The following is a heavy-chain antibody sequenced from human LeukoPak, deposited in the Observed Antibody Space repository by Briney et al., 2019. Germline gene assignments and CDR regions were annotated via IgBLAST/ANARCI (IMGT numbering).Heavy chain of an antibody. CDR1: GFTFSSYG. CDR2: ISYDGSNK. Sequence: GGSLRLSWAASGFTFSSYGMHWVRQPPAKGLEWVAFISYDGSNKSYADSVKGRFTISRDNSKNTLYLQMNSLRAEDTAVYYCAKDLRRRFGGYYYYGMDVWGQGTTVTVSS. D-gene: IGHD3-10*01. CDR3: AKDLRRRFGGYYYYGMDV. V-gene: IGHV3-30*18. J-gene: IGHJ6*02.